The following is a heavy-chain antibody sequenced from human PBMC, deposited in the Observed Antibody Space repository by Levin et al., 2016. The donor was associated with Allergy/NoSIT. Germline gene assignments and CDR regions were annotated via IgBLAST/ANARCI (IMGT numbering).Heavy chain of an antibody. J-gene: IGHJ6*02. CDR1: GYNLGSYD. Sequence: ASVKVSCKASGYNLGSYDISWARQAPGQGLEWMGWISAHNGKTNHAQKFQGRVTMTTDTSTSKAYMELRSLTSDDTAIYYCVRDWYDLLPGHSMDVWGQGTTVTVSS. V-gene: IGHV1-18*01. D-gene: IGHD1-14*01. CDR2: ISAHNGKT. CDR3: VRDWYDLLPGHSMDV.